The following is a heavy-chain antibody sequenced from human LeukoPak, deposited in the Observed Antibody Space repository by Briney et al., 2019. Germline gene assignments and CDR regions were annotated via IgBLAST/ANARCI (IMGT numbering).Heavy chain of an antibody. J-gene: IGHJ5*02. CDR2: IWYDGSNK. Sequence: QPGGSLRLSCTASGFIFSNYWMQWVRQVPGKGLEWVAVIWYDGSNKYYADSVKGRFTISRDNSKNTLYLQMNSLRAEDTAVYYCVRARGIVDYSSVLTWFDPWGQGTLVTVSS. CDR1: GFIFSNYW. D-gene: IGHD1-26*01. V-gene: IGHV3-33*08. CDR3: VRARGIVDYSSVLTWFDP.